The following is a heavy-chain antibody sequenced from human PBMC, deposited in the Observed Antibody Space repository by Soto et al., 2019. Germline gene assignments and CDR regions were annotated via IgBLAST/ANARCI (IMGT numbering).Heavy chain of an antibody. D-gene: IGHD3-22*01. CDR2: ISYDGSNK. CDR3: ARRYYDSSGYHSGYYYGMDV. CDR1: GFTFSSYA. J-gene: IGHJ6*02. Sequence: QTGGSLRLSCAASGFTFSSYAMHWVRQAPGKGLEWVAVISYDGSNKYYADSVKGRFTISRDNSKNTLYLQVNSLRAEDTAVYYCARRYYDSSGYHSGYYYGMDVWGQGTTVTVSS. V-gene: IGHV3-30-3*01.